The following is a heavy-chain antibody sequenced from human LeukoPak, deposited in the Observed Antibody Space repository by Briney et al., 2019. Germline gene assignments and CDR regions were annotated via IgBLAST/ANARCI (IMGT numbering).Heavy chain of an antibody. CDR3: AREETGDYFDY. V-gene: IGHV3-48*04. J-gene: IGHJ4*02. Sequence: PGGSLRLSCTASAFTFSDYGMNWVRQSPGKGLEWISYITRSGNTIYYADSVKGRFTISRDNGKNSLYLQMNSLRAEDTAVYYCAREETGDYFDYWGQGTLVTVSS. CDR1: AFTFSDYG. D-gene: IGHD1-1*01. CDR2: ITRSGNTI.